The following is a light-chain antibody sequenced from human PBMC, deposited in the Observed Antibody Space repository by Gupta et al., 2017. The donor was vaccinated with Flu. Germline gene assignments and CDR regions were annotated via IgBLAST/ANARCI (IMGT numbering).Light chain of an antibody. CDR1: SGRSNYA. J-gene: IGLJ3*02. CDR2: LNSDGSH. V-gene: IGLV4-69*01. Sequence: QLVLTRPPSVYAPLRASVKPTCPLSSGRSNYAIAWHQQQTEKGPRYLMVLNSDGSHSKGDGIPDRFSGSSSGAERYLPISSLQAEDEADYYCQTWCTGFRVFGGGTKLTVL. CDR3: QTWCTGFRV.